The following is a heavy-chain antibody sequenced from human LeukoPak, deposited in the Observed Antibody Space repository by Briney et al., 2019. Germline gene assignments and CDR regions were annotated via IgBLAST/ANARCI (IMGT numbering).Heavy chain of an antibody. CDR1: GFTFSSAW. V-gene: IGHV3-15*01. CDR2: IKSKTDGGTT. D-gene: IGHD6-19*01. CDR3: TTTIAVAGTGYY. J-gene: IGHJ4*02. Sequence: GGSLRLSCAASGFTFSSAWMSWVRQAPGKGLEWVGRIKSKTDGGTTDYAAPVKGRFTISRDDSKNTLYLQMNSLKTEDTAVYYCTTTIAVAGTGYYWGQGTLVTVSS.